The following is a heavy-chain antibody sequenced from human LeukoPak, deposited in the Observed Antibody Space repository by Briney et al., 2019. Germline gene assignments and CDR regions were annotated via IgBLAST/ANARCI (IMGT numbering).Heavy chain of an antibody. V-gene: IGHV1-69*04. CDR3: ARDHYAGGHIVLMVYAIADYGMDV. D-gene: IGHD2-8*01. CDR2: IIPILGIA. Sequence: SVKVSCKASGGTFSSYAISWVRQAPGQGLEWMGRIIPILGIANYAQKFQGRVTITADKSTSTAYMELSSLRSEDTAVYYCARDHYAGGHIVLMVYAIADYGMDVWGQGTTVTVSS. J-gene: IGHJ6*02. CDR1: GGTFSSYA.